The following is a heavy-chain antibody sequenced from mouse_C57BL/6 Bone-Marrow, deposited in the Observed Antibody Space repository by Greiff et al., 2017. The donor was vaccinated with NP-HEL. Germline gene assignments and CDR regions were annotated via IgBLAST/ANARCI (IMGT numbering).Heavy chain of an antibody. J-gene: IGHJ4*01. D-gene: IGHD1-1*01. Sequence: VKLMESGPGLVQPSQSLSITCTVSGFSLTSYGVHWVRQSPGKGLEWLGVIWSGGSTDYNAAFISRLSISKDNSKSQVFFKMNSLQADDTAIYYCARNTTVVEYYAMDYWGQGTSVTVSS. CDR2: IWSGGST. CDR1: GFSLTSYG. V-gene: IGHV2-2*01. CDR3: ARNTTVVEYYAMDY.